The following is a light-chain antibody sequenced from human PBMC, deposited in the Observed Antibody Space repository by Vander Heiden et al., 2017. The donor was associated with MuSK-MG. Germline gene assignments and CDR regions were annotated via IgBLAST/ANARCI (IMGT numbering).Light chain of an antibody. CDR1: QSLLHSDGNTY. J-gene: IGKJ1*01. Sequence: DIVMTQTPLSSPVTLGQPASISCRSSQSLLHSDGNTYLSWLQQRPGQPPRLLIYKSSNRGSGVPDRFSGSGAGTDFTLKISRVEAEDVGVYYCRQAKQFPRTFGQGTKVEVK. V-gene: IGKV2-24*01. CDR3: RQAKQFPRT. CDR2: KSS.